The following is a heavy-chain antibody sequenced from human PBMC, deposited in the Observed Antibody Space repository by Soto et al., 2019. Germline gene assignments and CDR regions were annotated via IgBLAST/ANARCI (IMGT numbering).Heavy chain of an antibody. CDR1: LYPFHTYW. J-gene: IGHJ4*02. D-gene: IGHD3-16*01. Sequence: PVGSLRRSCAASLYPFHTYWMHWVRYAPGRGLVWVSRAQGDGPERNYADSVKGRFTISRDNAKNTVFLQMNALRAEHPRLSYCAGAYNDNPSAFEYWGRGILATVSS. CDR2: AQGDGPER. V-gene: IGHV3-74*01. CDR3: AGAYNDNPSAFEY.